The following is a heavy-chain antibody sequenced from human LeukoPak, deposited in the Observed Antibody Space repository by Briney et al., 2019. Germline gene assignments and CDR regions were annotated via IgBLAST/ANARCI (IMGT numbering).Heavy chain of an antibody. CDR3: ATNLDYGRNDNFFDS. CDR1: GYTFTSYY. CDR2: INPSGGST. J-gene: IGHJ4*02. D-gene: IGHD4-23*01. V-gene: IGHV1-46*01. Sequence: GASVKVSCKASGYTFTSYYMHWVRQAPGQGLEWMGIINPSGGSTSYAQKFQGRVSINADKSTSTAYMELGSLRSEDTAVFYCATNLDYGRNDNFFDSWGQGTLVTVSS.